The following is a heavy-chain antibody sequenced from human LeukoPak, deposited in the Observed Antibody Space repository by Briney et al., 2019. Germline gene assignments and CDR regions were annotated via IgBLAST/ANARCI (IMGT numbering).Heavy chain of an antibody. V-gene: IGHV3-23*01. CDR3: AKSSRVGTYYFDY. D-gene: IGHD1-26*01. J-gene: IGHJ4*02. CDR1: GSTFRNYG. CDR2: IIGGGDYT. Sequence: GGALRLSCTVSGSTFRNYGMNWVRQAPGKGLEWVSGIIGGGDYTYYADSVKGRFTISRDNSKNTLFLHMNSLRVDDTALYYCAKSSRVGTYYFDYWGQGTVVTVSS.